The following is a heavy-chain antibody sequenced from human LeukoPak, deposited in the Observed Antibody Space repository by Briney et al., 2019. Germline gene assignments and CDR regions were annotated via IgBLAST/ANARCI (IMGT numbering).Heavy chain of an antibody. J-gene: IGHJ4*02. CDR2: IIPIFGTA. D-gene: IGHD6-13*01. CDR1: GGTFSSYA. Sequence: ASVKVSCKASGGTFSSYAISWVRQAPGQGLEWMGGIIPIFGTANYAQKFQGRVTITADESTSTAYMELSSLRSEDTAVYYCARDGPPAAGTLDYWGQGTLVTVSS. V-gene: IGHV1-69*13. CDR3: ARDGPPAAGTLDY.